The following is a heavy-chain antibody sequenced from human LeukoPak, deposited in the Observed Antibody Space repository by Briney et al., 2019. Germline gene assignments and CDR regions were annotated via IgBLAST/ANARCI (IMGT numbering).Heavy chain of an antibody. J-gene: IGHJ4*02. CDR3: ARTVAGTSQFDY. CDR2: INPNSGGT. CDR1: GYTFTSYY. V-gene: IGHV1-2*02. D-gene: IGHD6-19*01. Sequence: ASVKVSCKASGYTFTSYYMHWVRQAPGQGLEWMGWINPNSGGTNYAQKFQGRVTMTRDTSISTAYMELSRLRSDDTAVYYCARTVAGTSQFDYWGQGTPVTVSS.